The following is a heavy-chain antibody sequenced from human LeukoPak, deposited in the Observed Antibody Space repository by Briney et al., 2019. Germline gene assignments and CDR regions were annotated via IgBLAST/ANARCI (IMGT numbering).Heavy chain of an antibody. CDR3: ARATMMDY. V-gene: IGHV3-7*03. CDR2: IKKDGSET. Sequence: GGSLRLSCAASGFTFSTSWMSWVRQVPGKGLEWVANIKKDGSETYYEDSVKGRFTISRDNAKNSLYLQMNSLRAEDTAVYYCARATMMDYWGQGTLVTVSS. J-gene: IGHJ4*02. CDR1: GFTFSTSW. D-gene: IGHD3-22*01.